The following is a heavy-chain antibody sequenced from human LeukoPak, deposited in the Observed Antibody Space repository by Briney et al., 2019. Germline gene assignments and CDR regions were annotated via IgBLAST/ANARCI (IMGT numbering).Heavy chain of an antibody. CDR2: IWYDGSNK. CDR3: ARDLEDSSPFGAFDM. D-gene: IGHD3-22*01. J-gene: IGHJ3*02. Sequence: LGGSLRLSCAASGFTFSSYGMHWVRQAPGKGLEWVAVIWYDGSNKFYADSVKGRFIISRDNSKNTLYLQMNSLRAEDTAVYYCARDLEDSSPFGAFDMWGQGTMVTVSS. V-gene: IGHV3-33*01. CDR1: GFTFSSYG.